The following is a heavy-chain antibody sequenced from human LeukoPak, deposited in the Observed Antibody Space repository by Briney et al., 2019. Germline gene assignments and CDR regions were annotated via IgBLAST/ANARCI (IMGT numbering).Heavy chain of an antibody. V-gene: IGHV3-23*01. Sequence: GGSLRLSCAASGFTFSSYSMNWVRQAPGKGLEWVSAISGSGGSTYYADSVKGRFTISRDNSKNTLYLQMNSLRAEDTAVYYCANEAQQGVGAIDYWGQGTLVTVSS. CDR3: ANEAQQGVGAIDY. CDR1: GFTFSSYS. D-gene: IGHD1-26*01. J-gene: IGHJ4*02. CDR2: ISGSGGST.